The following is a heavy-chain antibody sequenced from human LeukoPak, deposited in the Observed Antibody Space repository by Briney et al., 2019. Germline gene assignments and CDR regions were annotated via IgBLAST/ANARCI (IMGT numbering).Heavy chain of an antibody. CDR1: GYIFTRYG. CDR3: ARDFSGNYEHDY. D-gene: IGHD3-10*01. Sequence: ASVKGSCKASGYIFTRYGISWVRQAPGQVLEWMGWISAYNGNTNYAQALQGRVTMTTDTSTTTAYMELRSLTSDDTAVYYCARDFSGNYEHDYWGQGTLVTVSS. J-gene: IGHJ4*02. CDR2: ISAYNGNT. V-gene: IGHV1-18*01.